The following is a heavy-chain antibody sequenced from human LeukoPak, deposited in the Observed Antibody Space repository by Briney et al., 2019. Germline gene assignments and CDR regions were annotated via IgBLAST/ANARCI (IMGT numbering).Heavy chain of an antibody. Sequence: SETLSLTCAVYGGSFSGYYWSWIRQPPGKGLEWIGEINHSGSTNYNPSLKSRVTISVDTSKNQFSLKLSSVTAADTAVYYCARGSKNVVIALYYYYYYMDVWGKGTTVTVSS. D-gene: IGHD2-21*01. CDR3: ARGSKNVVIALYYYYYYMDV. CDR2: INHSGST. V-gene: IGHV4-34*01. CDR1: GGSFSGYY. J-gene: IGHJ6*03.